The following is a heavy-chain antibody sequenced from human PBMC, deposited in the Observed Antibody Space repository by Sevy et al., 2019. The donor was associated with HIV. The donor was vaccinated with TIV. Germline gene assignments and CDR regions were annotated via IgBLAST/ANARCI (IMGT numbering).Heavy chain of an antibody. V-gene: IGHV3-48*03. CDR1: GFTFSSYE. Sequence: GGSLRLSCVASGFTFSSYEMNWVRQAPGKGLEWVSYISNSGTSMYYSDSVKGRFTISRDNARNSLYLQMNSLRAEDTAVYFCARVRYNYGQHYFDYWGQGTLVTVSS. J-gene: IGHJ4*02. CDR2: ISNSGTSM. CDR3: ARVRYNYGQHYFDY. D-gene: IGHD5-18*01.